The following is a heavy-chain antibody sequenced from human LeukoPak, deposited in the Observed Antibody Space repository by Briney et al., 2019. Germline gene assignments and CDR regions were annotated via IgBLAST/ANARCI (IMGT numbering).Heavy chain of an antibody. CDR3: AKGGSTNFYYGDV. J-gene: IGHJ6*02. D-gene: IGHD2/OR15-2a*01. CDR1: GGSMTNLY. Sequence: PSETLSLTCSVSGGSMTNLYWTWIRQPPGTGLEWIGDIYDSGSTRYNTSLESRVTISVDTSKNQFSLKLSSVTAADTAVYYCAKGGSTNFYYGDVWGQGTTVTVSS. V-gene: IGHV4-59*01. CDR2: IYDSGST.